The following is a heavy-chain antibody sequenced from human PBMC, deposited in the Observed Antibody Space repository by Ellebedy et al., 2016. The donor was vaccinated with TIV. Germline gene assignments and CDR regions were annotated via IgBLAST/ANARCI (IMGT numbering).Heavy chain of an antibody. Sequence: SETLSLXXTVSGGSISSYYWSWIRQPPGKGLEWIGYIYYSGSTNYNPSLKSRVTISVGTSKNQFSLKLSSVTAADTAVYYCARGPSDDAFDIWGQGTMVTVSS. CDR1: GGSISSYY. CDR3: ARGPSDDAFDI. V-gene: IGHV4-59*01. J-gene: IGHJ3*02. CDR2: IYYSGST.